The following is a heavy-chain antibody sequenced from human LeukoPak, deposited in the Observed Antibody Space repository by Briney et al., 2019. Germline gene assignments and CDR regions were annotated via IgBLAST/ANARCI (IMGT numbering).Heavy chain of an antibody. V-gene: IGHV1-46*01. CDR1: GYTFTSYY. J-gene: IGHJ4*02. CDR2: INPSGGST. Sequence: ASVTVSFEASGYTFTSYYMHWVRQAPGQGLEWMGIINPSGGSTSYAQKFQGRVTMTRDTSTSTVYMELSSLRSEDTAVYYCARNPTSYCSGGSCYWDQFDYWGQGTLVTVSS. CDR3: ARNPTSYCSGGSCYWDQFDY. D-gene: IGHD2-15*01.